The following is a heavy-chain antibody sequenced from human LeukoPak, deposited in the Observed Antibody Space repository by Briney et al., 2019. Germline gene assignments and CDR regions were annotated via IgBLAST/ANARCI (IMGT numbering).Heavy chain of an antibody. CDR3: ATHRGYCSSTSCQNELELDY. CDR1: GYTFTSYG. D-gene: IGHD2-2*03. Sequence: ASVKVSCKASGYTFTSYGISWVRQAPGQGLEWMGWISAYNGDTNYAQKLQGRVTMTTDTSTSTAYMELRSLRSDDTAVYYCATHRGYCSSTSCQNELELDYWGQGTLVTVSS. V-gene: IGHV1-18*01. CDR2: ISAYNGDT. J-gene: IGHJ4*02.